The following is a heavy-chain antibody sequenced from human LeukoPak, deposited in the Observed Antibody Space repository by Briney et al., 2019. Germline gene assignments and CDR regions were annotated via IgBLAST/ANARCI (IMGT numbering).Heavy chain of an antibody. CDR3: AKSMVRGVMGYYYGMDV. D-gene: IGHD3-10*01. Sequence: GGSLRLSCAASGFTFSSYAMSWVRQAPGKGLEWVSTITGGGSTTYYADSVKGRFTISRDNSKNTLYLQMNSLRAEDTAVYYCAKSMVRGVMGYYYGMDVWGQGTTVTVSS. CDR1: GFTFSSYA. CDR2: ITGGGSTT. V-gene: IGHV3-23*01. J-gene: IGHJ6*02.